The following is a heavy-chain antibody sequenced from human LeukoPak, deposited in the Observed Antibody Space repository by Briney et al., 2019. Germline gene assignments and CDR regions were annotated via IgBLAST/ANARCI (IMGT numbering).Heavy chain of an antibody. CDR1: VYTFTGYY. J-gene: IGHJ3*02. D-gene: IGHD3-22*01. CDR2: INPNSGGT. CDR3: AREYDSSFGPAFDI. V-gene: IGHV1-2*06. Sequence: GASVKVSCKASVYTFTGYYMHWVRQAPGQGLEGMGRINPNSGGTNYAQKFQGRGTMTGDTSISTAYMELSRLRSDDTAVYYCAREYDSSFGPAFDIWGQGTMVTVSS.